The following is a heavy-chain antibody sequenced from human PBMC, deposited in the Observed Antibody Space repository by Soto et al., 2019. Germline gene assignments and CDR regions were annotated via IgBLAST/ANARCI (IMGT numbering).Heavy chain of an antibody. CDR3: ATDTARTYYYYGMDV. CDR2: IHPGDSDA. D-gene: IGHD5-18*01. Sequence: GESLKISCKGSGYSFASYWIGWVRQMPGKGLEWMGIIHPGDSDARYSPSFQGQVTISVDKSTSTAYLQWSSLKASDTAMYYCATDTARTYYYYGMDVWGQGTTVTVSS. CDR1: GYSFASYW. V-gene: IGHV5-51*01. J-gene: IGHJ6*02.